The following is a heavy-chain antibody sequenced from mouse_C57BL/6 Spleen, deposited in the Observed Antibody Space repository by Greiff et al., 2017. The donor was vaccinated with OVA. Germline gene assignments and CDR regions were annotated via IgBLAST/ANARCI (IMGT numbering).Heavy chain of an antibody. Sequence: VQLKESGAELVKPGASVKLSCTASGFNITDYYMHWVKQRTEQGLEWIGRIDPEDGDTKYAPKFQGKATITADTSSNTAYLQLSSLTSEDTAVYYCARYYPTYAMDYWGQGTSVTVSS. J-gene: IGHJ4*01. D-gene: IGHD1-1*02. CDR1: GFNITDYY. CDR2: IDPEDGDT. V-gene: IGHV14-2*01. CDR3: ARYYPTYAMDY.